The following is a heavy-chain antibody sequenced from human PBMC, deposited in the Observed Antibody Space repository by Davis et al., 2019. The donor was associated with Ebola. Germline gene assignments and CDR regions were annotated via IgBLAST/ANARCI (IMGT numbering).Heavy chain of an antibody. CDR3: ARAQFPTTSDH. J-gene: IGHJ4*02. V-gene: IGHV1-18*04. CDR2: INPHNGNT. CDR1: GYTFTNYG. D-gene: IGHD1-1*01. Sequence: ASVKVSCKASGYTFTNYGITWVRQAPGQGLEWMGWINPHNGNTNYAQNVQGRVIMTSDTATTTAYMEVGSLSSDETAVYYCARAQFPTTSDHWGQGTLVTVSS.